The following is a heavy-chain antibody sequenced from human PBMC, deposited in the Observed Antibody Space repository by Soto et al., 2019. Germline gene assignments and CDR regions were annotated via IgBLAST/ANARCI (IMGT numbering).Heavy chain of an antibody. D-gene: IGHD2-15*01. V-gene: IGHV3-30-3*01. CDR3: ARDSRRYCSGGSCYGDAFDI. CDR2: ISYDGSNK. CDR1: GFTFSSYA. Sequence: QVQLVESGGGVVQPGRSLRLSCAASGFTFSSYAMHWVRQAPGKGLEWVAVISYDGSNKYYADSVKGRFTISRDNSKNTLYLQMNSLRAEDTAVYYCARDSRRYCSGGSCYGDAFDIWGQGTMVTVSS. J-gene: IGHJ3*02.